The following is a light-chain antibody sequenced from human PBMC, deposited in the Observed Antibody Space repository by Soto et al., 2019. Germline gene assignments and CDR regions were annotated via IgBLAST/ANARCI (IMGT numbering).Light chain of an antibody. Sequence: DIQMTQSPSSLSASVGDRVTITCRASQSISSYLNWYQQKPGKAPKLLIYAASSLQSGVPSRFSGSGSGTDFTLTISSLEPEDFAVYYCQQRSNWPPEVTFGPGTKVDIK. J-gene: IGKJ3*01. CDR3: QQRSNWPPEVT. CDR1: QSISSY. CDR2: AAS. V-gene: IGKV1-39*01.